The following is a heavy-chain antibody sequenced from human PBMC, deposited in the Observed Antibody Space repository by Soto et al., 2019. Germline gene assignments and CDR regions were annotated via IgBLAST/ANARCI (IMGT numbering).Heavy chain of an antibody. CDR2: IYTSGST. J-gene: IGHJ4*02. CDR3: ARAGYDCSGYISVFDY. CDR1: GGSISSYY. D-gene: IGHD3-22*01. V-gene: IGHV4-4*07. Sequence: QVQLQESCPGLVKPSETLSLTCTGSGGSISSYYWSWIRQPAGKGLEWIGRIYTSGSTNYNPSLKRRVTKSVDTSKNLFPLKLDSVTAADTAVYYCARAGYDCSGYISVFDYWGQGSLVPVSS.